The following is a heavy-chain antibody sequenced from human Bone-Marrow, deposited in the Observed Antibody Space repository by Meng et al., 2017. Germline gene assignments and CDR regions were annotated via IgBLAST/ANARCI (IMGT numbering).Heavy chain of an antibody. Sequence: ASVKVSCKASGYTFTGYYMHWVRQAPGQGLEWMGWINPNSGGTNYAQKFQGRVTMTRDTSISTAYMELSRLRSDDTAVYYCAREVNNIVVVVAATRSRGAFDIWGQGKMVTVSS. CDR2: INPNSGGT. V-gene: IGHV1-2*02. J-gene: IGHJ3*02. CDR1: GYTFTGYY. CDR3: AREVNNIVVVVAATRSRGAFDI. D-gene: IGHD2-15*01.